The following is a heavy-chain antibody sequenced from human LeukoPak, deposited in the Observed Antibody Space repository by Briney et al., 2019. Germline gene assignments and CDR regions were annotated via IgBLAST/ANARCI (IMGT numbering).Heavy chain of an antibody. Sequence: GESLKISCKASGYSFTTYWIGWVRQMPGKGLEWMGITFPGGSDTKYSPPFQGLVTMSADRSISTAYLQWNSLKASDTAMYYCARLWTDFGELHMGYMDVWGKGTTVTVSS. D-gene: IGHD1-26*01. CDR2: TFPGGSDT. J-gene: IGHJ6*03. CDR1: GYSFTTYW. V-gene: IGHV5-51*01. CDR3: ARLWTDFGELHMGYMDV.